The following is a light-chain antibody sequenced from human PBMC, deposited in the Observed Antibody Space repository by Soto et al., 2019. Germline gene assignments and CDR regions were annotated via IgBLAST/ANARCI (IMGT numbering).Light chain of an antibody. V-gene: IGKV3-15*01. J-gene: IGKJ1*01. Sequence: EVVMTQSTATLSVSPGERATLSCRASQNVNANLAWYQQKPGQAPRLLIHGASTRATGIPARFSGSGFGTEFILTISSLQSEDFAVYYCQQYNTWLWTCGQGTKVEGK. CDR2: GAS. CDR3: QQYNTWLWT. CDR1: QNVNAN.